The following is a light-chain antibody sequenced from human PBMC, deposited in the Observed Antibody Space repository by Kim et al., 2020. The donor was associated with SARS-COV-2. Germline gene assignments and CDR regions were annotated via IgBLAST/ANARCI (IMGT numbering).Light chain of an antibody. CDR1: SSDIASYDY. J-gene: IGLJ2*01. CDR2: DVT. V-gene: IGLV2-8*01. Sequence: GQSVSFSCTGSSSDIASYDYVSWYQQYPGKAPKLIIYDVTKRPSGVPDRFSGAKSANTASLTVSGLQAEDEADYYCSSYAGGNNGVFGGGTQLTVL. CDR3: SSYAGGNNGV.